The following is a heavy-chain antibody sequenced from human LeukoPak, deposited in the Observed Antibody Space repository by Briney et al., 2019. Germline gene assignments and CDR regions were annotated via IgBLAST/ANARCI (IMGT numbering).Heavy chain of an antibody. CDR2: INHSGST. CDR3: ARVNNFDSGGYYWWFDP. Sequence: SETLSLTCAVYVGSFSGYYWSWIRQPPGKGLEWIGEINHSGSTNYNPSLKSRVTTSVDPSKNQVSLKLTSVTAADTAVYYCARVNNFDSGGYYWWFDPWGQGTLVTVSS. V-gene: IGHV4-34*01. CDR1: VGSFSGYY. D-gene: IGHD3-22*01. J-gene: IGHJ5*02.